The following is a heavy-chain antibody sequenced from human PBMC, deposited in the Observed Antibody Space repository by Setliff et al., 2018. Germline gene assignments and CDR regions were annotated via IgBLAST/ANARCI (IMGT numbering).Heavy chain of an antibody. CDR3: VRDDADNYDAFDN. CDR1: EFTFSSYW. Sequence: GGSLRLSCAASEFTFSSYWMSWVRQAPGKGLEWLANIKQDGSTKYYLDSVKGRFTISRDNAKRSLYLQMNGLRADDTGVYYCVRDDADNYDAFDNWGQGTLVTVSS. V-gene: IGHV3-7*01. D-gene: IGHD3-22*01. J-gene: IGHJ3*02. CDR2: IKQDGSTK.